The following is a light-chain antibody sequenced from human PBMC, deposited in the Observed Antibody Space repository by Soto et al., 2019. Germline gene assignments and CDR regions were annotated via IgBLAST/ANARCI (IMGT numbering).Light chain of an antibody. J-gene: IGKJ1*01. CDR3: QQYNSYSPWT. CDR1: QSISSW. V-gene: IGKV1-5*03. CDR2: KAS. Sequence: DIQMTQSPSTLSASVGDRVTITCRSSQSISSWLAWYQQKPGKAPKLLIYKASSLESGVPSRFSGSGSGTEFTLTISSLQPDDFATYYCQQYNSYSPWTFGQGTKVHI.